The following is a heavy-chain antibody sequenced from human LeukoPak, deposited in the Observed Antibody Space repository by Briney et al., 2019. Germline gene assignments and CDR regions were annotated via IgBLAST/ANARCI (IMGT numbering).Heavy chain of an antibody. CDR2: ISSSSGDI. V-gene: IGHV3-21*04. J-gene: IGHJ3*01. CDR1: GFSFSTYS. D-gene: IGHD2-8*02. Sequence: GGSLRLSCAASGFSFSTYSMNWVRQAPGKGPEWVSSISSSSGDIYYGDSVKGRFTISRDSSKNTLYLQMNSLRAEDTATYYCARDSPSGLVGVDVFDVWGQGTMVTVSS. CDR3: ARDSPSGLVGVDVFDV.